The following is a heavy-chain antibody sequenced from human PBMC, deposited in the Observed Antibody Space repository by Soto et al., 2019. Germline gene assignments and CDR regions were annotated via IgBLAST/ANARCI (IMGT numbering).Heavy chain of an antibody. J-gene: IGHJ6*02. CDR3: TREGSAPYYYDAMDA. D-gene: IGHD3-10*01. Sequence: QVQLEQSAPEVKKPGASVKVSCKASGYTFTTYGISWVRQAPGVGLEWLGWINTHNGNTNYAQNLQGRVFMTADTSTNTAYMELRSLRSDDTAIYYCTREGSAPYYYDAMDAWGQGTPVTVSS. V-gene: IGHV1-18*01. CDR1: GYTFTTYG. CDR2: INTHNGNT.